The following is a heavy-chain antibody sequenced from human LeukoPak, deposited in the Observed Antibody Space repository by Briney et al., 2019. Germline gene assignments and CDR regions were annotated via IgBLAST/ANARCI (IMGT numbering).Heavy chain of an antibody. Sequence: GGSLRLSCAASGFTFSSYSMNWVRQAPGKGLEWVSSISSSSSYIYCADSVKGRFTISRDNAKNSLYLQMNSLRAEDTAVYYCARAPEYCSGSYCNWFDPWGQGTLVTVSS. CDR1: GFTFSSYS. CDR3: ARAPEYCSGSYCNWFDP. D-gene: IGHD1-26*01. J-gene: IGHJ5*02. CDR2: ISSSSSYI. V-gene: IGHV3-21*01.